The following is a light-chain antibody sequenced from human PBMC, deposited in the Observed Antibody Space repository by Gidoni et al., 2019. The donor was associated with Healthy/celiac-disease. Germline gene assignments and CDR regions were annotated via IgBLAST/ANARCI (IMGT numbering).Light chain of an antibody. CDR3: QQYNSSSLT. CDR2: DAS. Sequence: DSQMTQSPSTLSASVGDRVTITCRASQSINSWLAWYQQKPGKAPKLLIYDASSLESGVPSRFSGSGSGTEFTLTISSLQPDDFATYYCQQYNSSSLTFGGGTKVEIK. CDR1: QSINSW. V-gene: IGKV1-5*01. J-gene: IGKJ4*01.